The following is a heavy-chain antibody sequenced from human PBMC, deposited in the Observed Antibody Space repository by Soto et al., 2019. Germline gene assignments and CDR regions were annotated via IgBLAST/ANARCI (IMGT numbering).Heavy chain of an antibody. CDR2: LDGAGGST. J-gene: IGHJ6*02. V-gene: IGHV3-23*01. CDR1: GFTFSSYS. CDR3: AAPRDEYGSGVSWFTYGMDI. Sequence: PGGSLRLSCAASGFTFSSYSMHWVRQAPGRGLEWVASLDGAGGSTYYAESVRGRFSISRDNSQNTLFLQMKRLTVDDTAIYYCAAPRDEYGSGVSWFTYGMDIWGQGTTVTVSS. D-gene: IGHD3-10*01.